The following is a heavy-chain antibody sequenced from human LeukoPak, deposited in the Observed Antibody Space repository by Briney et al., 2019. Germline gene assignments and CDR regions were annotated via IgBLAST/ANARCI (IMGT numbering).Heavy chain of an antibody. D-gene: IGHD6-19*01. J-gene: IGHJ4*02. CDR1: GGSFSGYY. CDR2: INHSGST. CDR3: ARDTGYSSGWSD. V-gene: IGHV4-34*01. Sequence: PSETLSLTCAVYGGSFSGYYWSWIRQPPGKGLEWIGEINHSGSTNYNPSLKSRVTISVDTSKNQFSLKLSSVTAADTAVYYCARDTGYSSGWSDWGQGTLVTVSS.